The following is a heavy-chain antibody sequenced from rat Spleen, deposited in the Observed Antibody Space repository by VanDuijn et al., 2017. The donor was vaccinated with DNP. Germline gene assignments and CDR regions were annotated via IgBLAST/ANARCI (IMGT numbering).Heavy chain of an antibody. CDR2: ITNTGGST. CDR3: TRVDYYSGDGYFDF. J-gene: IGHJ1*01. CDR1: GFTFSNYW. Sequence: EVQLVESGGGLVQPGRSLKLSCVASGFTFSNYWMTWIRQAPGKGLEWVASITNTGGSTYYPDSVKGRFTISRDNAKSTLYLQMNSLRSGDTATYYCTRVDYYSGDGYFDFWGPGTMVTVSS. V-gene: IGHV5-31*01. D-gene: IGHD1-1*01.